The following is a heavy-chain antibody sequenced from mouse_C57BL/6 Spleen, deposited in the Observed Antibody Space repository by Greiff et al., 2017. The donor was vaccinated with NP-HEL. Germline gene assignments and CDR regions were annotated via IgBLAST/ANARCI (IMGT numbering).Heavy chain of an antibody. CDR1: GFTFSSYT. CDR3: ARPHYYGSSYWFAY. J-gene: IGHJ3*01. D-gene: IGHD1-1*01. CDR2: ISGGGGNT. V-gene: IGHV5-9*01. Sequence: EVMLVESGGGLVKPGGSLKLSCAASGFTFSSYTMSWVRQTPEKRLEWVATISGGGGNTYYPDSVKGRFTISRDNAKNTLYLQMSSLRSEDTALYYCARPHYYGSSYWFAYWGQGTLVTVSA.